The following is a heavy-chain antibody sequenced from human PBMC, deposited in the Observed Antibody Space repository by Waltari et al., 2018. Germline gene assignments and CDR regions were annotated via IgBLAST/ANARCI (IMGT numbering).Heavy chain of an antibody. CDR1: GSTYSLHW. CDR3: ARGARRTTVTTGWWYFDL. V-gene: IGHV3-74*01. CDR2: SNSDGSST. D-gene: IGHD4-17*01. Sequence: EVQLVESGGGLVQPGGSLRLSCAASGSTYSLHWMHWVRQAPGKGLVWVSRSNSDGSSTSYADSVKGRFTISKDNAKNTVYLQMNSLRAEDTAIYYCARGARRTTVTTGWWYFDLWGRGTLVTVSS. J-gene: IGHJ2*01.